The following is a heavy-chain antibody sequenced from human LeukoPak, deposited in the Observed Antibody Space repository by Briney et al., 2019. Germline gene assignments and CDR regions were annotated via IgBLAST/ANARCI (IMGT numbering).Heavy chain of an antibody. V-gene: IGHV3-23*01. CDR2: ARGTTDST. CDR3: AKGGFLSHFGP. Sequence: GGSLRLSCAASGFTFSTYAMSWVRQAPGRGLEWVSTARGTTDSTYYADSVKGRFTISRDNSKNTLYLQMNSLRGDDTAVYYCAKGGFLSHFGPWGQGTLVTVSS. J-gene: IGHJ5*02. CDR1: GFTFSTYA. D-gene: IGHD3-16*02.